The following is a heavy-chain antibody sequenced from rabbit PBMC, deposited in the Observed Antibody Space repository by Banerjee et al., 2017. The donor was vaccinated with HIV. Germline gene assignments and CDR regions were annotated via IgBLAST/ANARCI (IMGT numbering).Heavy chain of an antibody. Sequence: QSLEESGGDLVKPGASLTLTCTASGFTLSSSYWMCWVRQAPGKGLEWIVCIYAGSSGNTYYASWAKGRFTISKTSSTTVTLQMTSLTAADTATYFCARGAHYAGYNYNDAFDPWGQGTLVTVS. V-gene: IGHV1S40*01. J-gene: IGHJ2*01. D-gene: IGHD7-1*01. CDR1: GFTLSSSYW. CDR3: ARGAHYAGYNYNDAFDP. CDR2: IYAGSSGNT.